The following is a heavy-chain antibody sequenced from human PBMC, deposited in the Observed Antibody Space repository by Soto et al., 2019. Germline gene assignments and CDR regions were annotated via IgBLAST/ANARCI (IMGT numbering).Heavy chain of an antibody. V-gene: IGHV4-59*01. J-gene: IGHJ6*01. D-gene: IGHD5-18*01. CDR2: IYYSGST. CDR3: ARGGPVGSYGPYYYYGMDV. Sequence: PAETPSITCTFSGGSISSYYWSWIRQPPGKGLEWTGYIYYSGSTNYNPSLKSRVTISVDTSKNQFSLKLSSVTAADTAVYYCARGGPVGSYGPYYYYGMDVWGQGTPVTVSS. CDR1: GGSISSYY.